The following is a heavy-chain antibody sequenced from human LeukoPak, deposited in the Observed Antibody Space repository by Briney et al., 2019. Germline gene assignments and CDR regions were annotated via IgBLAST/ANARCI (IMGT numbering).Heavy chain of an antibody. CDR2: INHRGST. CDR1: GGSFSGYY. CDR3: ARGEQLWTYYYYYYMDV. V-gene: IGHV4-34*01. D-gene: IGHD5-18*01. Sequence: SETLSLTCAVYGGSFSGYYWSWIRQPPGKGLEWIGEINHRGSTNYNPSLKSRVTISVDTSKNQFSLKLSSVTAADTAVYYCARGEQLWTYYYYYYMDVWGKGTTVTVSS. J-gene: IGHJ6*03.